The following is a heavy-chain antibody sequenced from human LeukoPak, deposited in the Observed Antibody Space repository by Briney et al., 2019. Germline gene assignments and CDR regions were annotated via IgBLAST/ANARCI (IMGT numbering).Heavy chain of an antibody. CDR2: IYGDDDKT. V-gene: IGHV3-23*01. Sequence: GGSLRLSCVASGFTFSNYAMTWVRQAPGKGLEMVSGIYGDDDKTVYGDAVKGRFTISRDNSKNTLYLQMNSLRAEDTAVYYCAKSPYSGSWRDAFDIWGQGTMVTVSS. CDR1: GFTFSNYA. J-gene: IGHJ3*02. CDR3: AKSPYSGSWRDAFDI. D-gene: IGHD1-26*01.